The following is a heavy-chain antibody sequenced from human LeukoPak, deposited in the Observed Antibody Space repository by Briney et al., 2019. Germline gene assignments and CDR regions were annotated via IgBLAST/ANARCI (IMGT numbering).Heavy chain of an antibody. Sequence: GGSLRLSCAASGFTFKSFSMTWVRQAPGEGLEWVSTISGSGGSTYYADSVKGRFTISRDNSKNTLYLQMNSLRAEDTAVYYCAKARSSSVTTSSNWWSQRTLVTVSS. V-gene: IGHV3-23*01. CDR3: AKARSSSVTTSSNW. J-gene: IGHJ4*02. D-gene: IGHD4-17*01. CDR1: GFTFKSFS. CDR2: ISGSGGST.